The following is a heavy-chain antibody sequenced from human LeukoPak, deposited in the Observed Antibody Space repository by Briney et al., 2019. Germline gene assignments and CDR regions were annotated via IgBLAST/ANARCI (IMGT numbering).Heavy chain of an antibody. J-gene: IGHJ4*02. D-gene: IGHD6-19*01. V-gene: IGHV1-46*01. CDR2: INPSGGST. CDR1: GYTFTNYY. CDR3: ARDGYSSGWFPQHFDY. Sequence: GASVKVSCKASGYTFTNYYIHWVRQAPGQGLECMGIINPSGGSTSYAQKFQGRVTMTRDMSTSTVYMELSSLRSEDTAVYYCARDGYSSGWFPQHFDYWGQGTLVTVSS.